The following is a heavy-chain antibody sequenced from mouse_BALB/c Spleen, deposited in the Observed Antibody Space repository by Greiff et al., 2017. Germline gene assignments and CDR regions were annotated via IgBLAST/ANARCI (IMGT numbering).Heavy chain of an antibody. CDR3: ARAGYYYGPYGYFDV. Sequence: EVQLVESGGGLVKPGGSLKLSCAASGFTFSSYAMSWVRQTPEKRLEWVASISSGGSTYYPDSVKGRFTISRDNARNILYLQMSSLRSEDTAMYYCARAGYYYGPYGYFDVWGAGTTVTVSS. J-gene: IGHJ1*01. D-gene: IGHD1-1*01. CDR1: GFTFSSYA. V-gene: IGHV5-6-5*01. CDR2: ISSGGST.